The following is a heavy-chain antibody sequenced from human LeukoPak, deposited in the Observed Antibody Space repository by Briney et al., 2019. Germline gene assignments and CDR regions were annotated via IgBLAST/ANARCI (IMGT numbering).Heavy chain of an antibody. V-gene: IGHV4-59*01. D-gene: IGHD5-12*01. CDR2: IYYSGST. CDR3: AKRGGTLYSGYDWGSFDY. CDR1: GGSISSYY. J-gene: IGHJ4*02. Sequence: SETLSLTCTVSGGSISSYYWSWIQQPPGKGLEWIGYIYYSGSTNYNPSLKSRVTISVDTSKNQFSLKLSSVTAEDTALYYCAKRGGTLYSGYDWGSFDYWGQGTLVTVSS.